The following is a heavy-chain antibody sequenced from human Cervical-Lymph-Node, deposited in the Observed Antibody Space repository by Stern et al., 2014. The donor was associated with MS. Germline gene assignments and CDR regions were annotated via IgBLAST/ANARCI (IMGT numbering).Heavy chain of an antibody. J-gene: IGHJ4*02. CDR2: INTKTGNP. CDR3: ATWGAGSSPPLFY. CDR1: GYNLTTFA. D-gene: IGHD6-6*01. V-gene: IGHV7-4-1*02. Sequence: VQLGESGSGLKKPGASVQVSCKASGYNLTTFAINWVRQAPGQGLEWMGWINTKTGNPTFAQGFTGRFVFSLDASINTAYLQIISLKAEDSAVYYCATWGAGSSPPLFYWGQGTLVTVSS.